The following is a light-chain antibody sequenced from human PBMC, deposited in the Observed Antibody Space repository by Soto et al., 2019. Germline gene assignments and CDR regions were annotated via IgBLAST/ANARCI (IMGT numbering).Light chain of an antibody. CDR2: EVN. Sequence: QSALTQPPSASGSPGQSVTISCTGTSSDIGAYNYISWYQHHPGQAPKLIIYEVNKRPSGVPDRLSGSKSANTASLTVSGLQAEDEAYYYCSSHAVSNYLLFGGGTQLTVL. J-gene: IGLJ2*01. CDR1: SSDIGAYNY. CDR3: SSHAVSNYLL. V-gene: IGLV2-8*01.